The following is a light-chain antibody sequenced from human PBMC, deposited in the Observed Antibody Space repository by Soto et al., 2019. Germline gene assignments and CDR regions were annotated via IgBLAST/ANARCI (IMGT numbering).Light chain of an antibody. CDR2: GNS. CDR3: QSSDSSLSRSV. Sequence: QSVLTQPPSVSGAPGQRVTISCTGSSSNIGAGYDVHWYQQLPGTAPKLLIYGNSNRPSGVPDRFSGSKSGTSASLAITGLQAEAEADYYCQSSDSSLSRSVFGGGSKLTVL. J-gene: IGLJ3*02. V-gene: IGLV1-40*01. CDR1: SSNIGAGYD.